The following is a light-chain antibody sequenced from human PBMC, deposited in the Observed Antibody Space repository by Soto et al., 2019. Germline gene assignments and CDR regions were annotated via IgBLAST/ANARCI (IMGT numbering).Light chain of an antibody. CDR3: QQYNNWPRT. CDR1: QSVSSN. J-gene: IGKJ1*01. Sequence: EIVMTQSPATLSVSPGERATLSCRASQSVSSNLAWYQKKPGQAPRFLIYGASTRATGIPARFSGRGSGTEFTLTISSLQSEDFAVYYCQQYNNWPRTFGQGTKVEIK. V-gene: IGKV3-15*01. CDR2: GAS.